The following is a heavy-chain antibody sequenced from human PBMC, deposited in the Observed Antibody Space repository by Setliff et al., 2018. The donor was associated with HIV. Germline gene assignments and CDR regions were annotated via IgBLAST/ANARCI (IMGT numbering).Heavy chain of an antibody. Sequence: PSETLSLTCYVTDDPISSYYWSWVRQPAGKGLEWIGRLYVSGDTNYNPSLKSRVTMSLDTSKKHFSLKLKSVTAADTAVYYCARRAGGTYPHAFYFDYWGQGTLVTVSS. CDR3: ARRAGGTYPHAFYFDY. CDR2: LYVSGDT. V-gene: IGHV4-4*07. D-gene: IGHD1-26*01. J-gene: IGHJ4*02. CDR1: DDPISSYY.